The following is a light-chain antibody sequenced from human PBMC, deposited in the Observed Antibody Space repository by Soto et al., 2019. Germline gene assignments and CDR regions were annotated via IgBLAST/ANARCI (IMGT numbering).Light chain of an antibody. CDR2: AND. Sequence: QSVLTQPPSMSGTPGQRVTLSCYRSRSNNGGNAVTWYQQVPGTAPRLLIYANDQRPSGVSDRFSGSKSATSASLAIRGLPSEDEADYYCPVWDDNLKGLFGGGTQRTVL. CDR3: PVWDDNLKGL. CDR1: RSNNGGNA. J-gene: IGLJ7*01. V-gene: IGLV1-44*01.